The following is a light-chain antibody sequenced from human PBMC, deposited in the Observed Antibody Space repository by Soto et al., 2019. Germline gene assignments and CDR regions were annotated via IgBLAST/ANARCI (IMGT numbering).Light chain of an antibody. CDR1: SSNFGGYKY. V-gene: IGLV2-8*01. CDR2: AVN. Sequence: QSVLTQPRSVSGSPGQSVAISCTGTSSNFGGYKYVSWYQQYPGKAPKLMIYAVNKRPSGVPDRFAGSKSGNTASLTVSGLQAEDEADYYCSSYAGSNNYVFGTGTKV. CDR3: SSYAGSNNYV. J-gene: IGLJ1*01.